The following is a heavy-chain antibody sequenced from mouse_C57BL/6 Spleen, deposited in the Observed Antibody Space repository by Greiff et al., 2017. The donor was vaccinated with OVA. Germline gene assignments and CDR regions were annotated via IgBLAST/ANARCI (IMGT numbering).Heavy chain of an antibody. V-gene: IGHV1-81*01. CDR3: ARGYYDYPYFDY. Sequence: VQLQQSGAELARPGASVKLSCKASGYTFTSYGISWVKQRTGQGLEWIGEIYPRSGNTYYNEKFKGKATLTADKSSSTAYMELRSLTSEDSAVYFCARGYYDYPYFDYWGQGTTLTVSS. CDR1: GYTFTSYG. J-gene: IGHJ2*01. D-gene: IGHD2-4*01. CDR2: IYPRSGNT.